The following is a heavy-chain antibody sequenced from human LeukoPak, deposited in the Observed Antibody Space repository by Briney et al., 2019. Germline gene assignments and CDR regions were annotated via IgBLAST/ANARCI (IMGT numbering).Heavy chain of an antibody. Sequence: PGGSLRLSCAASGFTFSSYSMNWVRQAPGKGLEWVSAISGSGGNTYYADSVKGRFTISRGNAKNSLYLQMNSLRAEDTAVYYCARGRERDYYDSRTAFDIWGQGTMVTVSS. CDR3: ARGRERDYYDSRTAFDI. D-gene: IGHD3-22*01. V-gene: IGHV3-21*01. CDR2: ISGSGGNT. CDR1: GFTFSSYS. J-gene: IGHJ3*02.